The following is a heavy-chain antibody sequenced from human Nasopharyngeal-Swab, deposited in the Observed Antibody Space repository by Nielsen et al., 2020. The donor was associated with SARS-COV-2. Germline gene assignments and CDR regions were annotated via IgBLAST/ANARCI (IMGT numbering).Heavy chain of an antibody. V-gene: IGHV3-64D*06. CDR1: GFTFSSYT. J-gene: IGHJ4*02. CDR3: VKDRGAHSVVVVAAS. CDR2: ISSNGGST. D-gene: IGHD2-15*01. Sequence: GESLKISCSASGFTFSSYTMHWVRQAPGKGLEHVSAISSNGGSTYYADSVKGRFTISRDNSKNTLNLQMSSLRAGDTAVHYCVKDRGAHSVVVVAASWGQGTLVTVSS.